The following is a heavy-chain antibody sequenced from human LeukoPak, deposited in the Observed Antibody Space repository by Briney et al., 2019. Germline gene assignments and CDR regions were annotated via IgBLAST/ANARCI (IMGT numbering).Heavy chain of an antibody. V-gene: IGHV3-30*18. D-gene: IGHD3-10*01. CDR3: AKDWQYYYGSGSSALYYGMDV. CDR2: ISYDGSNK. CDR1: GFTFSSYG. J-gene: IGHJ6*02. Sequence: PGRSLRLSCAASGFTFSSYGMHWVRQAPGKGLEWVAVISYDGSNKYYADSVNGRFTISRDNSKNTLYLQMNSLRAEDTAVYYCAKDWQYYYGSGSSALYYGMDVWGQGTTVTVSS.